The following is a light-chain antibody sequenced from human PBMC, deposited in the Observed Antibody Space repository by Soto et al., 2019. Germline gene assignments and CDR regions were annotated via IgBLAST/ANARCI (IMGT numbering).Light chain of an antibody. CDR2: GAS. V-gene: IGKV3-20*01. Sequence: EIVLTQSPGTLSLSPGERATLSCRASQSVSSSYLAWYQQKPGQAPRLLIYGASSRATGIPDRFSGSGSGTDFTLTISRLEPEDFAVYYCQQYCSPPSLTFGGGTKVEIK. J-gene: IGKJ4*01. CDR3: QQYCSPPSLT. CDR1: QSVSSSY.